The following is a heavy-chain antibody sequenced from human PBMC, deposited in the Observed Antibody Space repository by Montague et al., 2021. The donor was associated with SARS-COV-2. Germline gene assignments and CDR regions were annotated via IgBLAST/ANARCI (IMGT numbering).Heavy chain of an antibody. D-gene: IGHD5-24*01. CDR2: IYNSGST. Sequence: SETLSLTCTVSGGSISSYYWCWIWQPQGTGLEWIGNIYNSGSTNSNPYPKRRVAISVATSKNQYSLKLSYVSAADTAVYYCARVFPRWLQFDPYFDYWGQGTLVTVSS. CDR3: ARVFPRWLQFDPYFDY. CDR1: GGSISSYY. J-gene: IGHJ4*02. V-gene: IGHV4-59*01.